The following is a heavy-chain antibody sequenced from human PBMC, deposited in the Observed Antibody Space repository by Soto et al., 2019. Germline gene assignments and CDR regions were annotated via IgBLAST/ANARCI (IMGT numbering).Heavy chain of an antibody. Sequence: QVQLVESGGGVVQPGRSLRLSCAASGFTFSSYGMHWVRQAPGKGLEWVAVIWYDGSNKYYADSVKGRFTISRDNSKNTLYLQMNSLRAEDTAVYYCAREAGYYDSTFDYYYYGMDVWGQGTTVTVSS. J-gene: IGHJ6*02. CDR3: AREAGYYDSTFDYYYYGMDV. V-gene: IGHV3-33*01. CDR2: IWYDGSNK. CDR1: GFTFSSYG. D-gene: IGHD3-22*01.